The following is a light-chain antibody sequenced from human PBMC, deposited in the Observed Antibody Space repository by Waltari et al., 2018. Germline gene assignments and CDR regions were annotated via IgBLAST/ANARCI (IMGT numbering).Light chain of an antibody. Sequence: QSALTQPAAVSGSPGQSVTISCTGASSDIGRYDLVSWYQQHPGNAPKLVISDVTKRPSEVSDRFSGSKSGDTASLTISGLQFEDEADYYCCSYAGNYIWVFGGGTRLTVL. CDR1: SSDIGRYDL. J-gene: IGLJ3*02. V-gene: IGLV2-23*02. CDR3: CSYAGNYIWV. CDR2: DVT.